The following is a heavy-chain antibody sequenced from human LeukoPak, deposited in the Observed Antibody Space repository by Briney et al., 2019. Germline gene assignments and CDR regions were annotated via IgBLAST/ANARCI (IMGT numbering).Heavy chain of an antibody. CDR1: GGSFSGYY. J-gene: IGHJ4*02. Sequence: PSETLSLTCAVYGGSFSGYYWSWIRQPPGKGLEWIGEINHSGSTNYNPSLKSRVTISVDTSKDQFSLKLSSVTAADTAVYYCATPLDYYDRSDSHQGGDWGQGTLVTVSS. V-gene: IGHV4-34*01. CDR3: ATPLDYYDRSDSHQGGD. CDR2: INHSGST. D-gene: IGHD3-22*01.